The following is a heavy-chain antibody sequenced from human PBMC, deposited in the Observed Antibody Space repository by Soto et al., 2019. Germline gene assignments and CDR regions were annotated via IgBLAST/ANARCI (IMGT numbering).Heavy chain of an antibody. J-gene: IGHJ4*02. D-gene: IGHD1-1*01. CDR1: GYTFTSYG. CDR2: ISAHNGNT. V-gene: IGHV1-18*01. Sequence: QVHLVQSGAEVKKPGASVKVSCKGSGYTFTSYGITWVRQAPGQGLEWMGWISAHNGNTNYAQKLQGRVTVTRDTSTRTAYMEPRSLRSDDTAVYYCARGRYGDYWGQGALVTVSS. CDR3: ARGRYGDY.